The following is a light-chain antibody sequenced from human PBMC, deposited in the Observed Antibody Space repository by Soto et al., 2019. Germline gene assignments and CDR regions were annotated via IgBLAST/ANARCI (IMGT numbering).Light chain of an antibody. Sequence: QSVLTQPPSLSGAPGQRVTISCTENSSKIGAGYDVHWYQQLPGTAPKLLIYGNSNRPSGVPDRFSGSKSGTSASLAITGLQAEDEADYYCQSYDSSLSGVVFGGGTKLTVL. CDR3: QSYDSSLSGVV. J-gene: IGLJ2*01. CDR1: SSKIGAGYD. CDR2: GNS. V-gene: IGLV1-40*01.